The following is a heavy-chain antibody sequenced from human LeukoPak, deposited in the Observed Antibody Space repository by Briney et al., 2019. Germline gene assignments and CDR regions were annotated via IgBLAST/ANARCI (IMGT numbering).Heavy chain of an antibody. CDR3: ARDVPHNWFDT. J-gene: IGHJ5*02. CDR2: INSDGGGA. V-gene: IGHV3-74*01. Sequence: GGSLRLSCAASGTTFGNNWMHWVRQGPGKGLVWISRINSDGGGAIYADSVKGRFTVSRDNAKNTLYLQMNSLRAEDTAVYYCARDVPHNWFDTWGQGTLVTVSS. CDR1: GTTFGNNW.